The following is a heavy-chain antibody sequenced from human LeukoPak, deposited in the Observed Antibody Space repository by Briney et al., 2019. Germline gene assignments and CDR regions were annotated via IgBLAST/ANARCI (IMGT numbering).Heavy chain of an antibody. CDR3: TRDGHRAMIGTPGMDV. J-gene: IGHJ6*02. CDR1: GGSISSYY. V-gene: IGHV4-59*01. D-gene: IGHD3-22*01. Sequence: PSETLSLTCTVSGGSISSYYWSWIRQPPGKGLEWIGYIYYSGSTNYNPSLKSRVTISVDTSKNQFSLKLSSVTAADTAVYYCTRDGHRAMIGTPGMDVWGQGITVTVSS. CDR2: IYYSGST.